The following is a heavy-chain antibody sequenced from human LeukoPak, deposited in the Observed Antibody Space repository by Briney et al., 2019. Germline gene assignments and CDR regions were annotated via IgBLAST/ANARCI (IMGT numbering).Heavy chain of an antibody. D-gene: IGHD1-26*01. CDR1: GASVGSAGYY. V-gene: IGHV4-61*08. Sequence: SETLSLTCTVSGASVGSAGYYWSWIRQPPGGGLEWIGYIYYISNTNYNPSLKSRVTMSVDPSKNQFSLKLNSVTAADTAVYYCARTQSQSGSYRYYFGYWGQGTLVTVSS. J-gene: IGHJ4*02. CDR3: ARTQSQSGSYRYYFGY. CDR2: IYYISNT.